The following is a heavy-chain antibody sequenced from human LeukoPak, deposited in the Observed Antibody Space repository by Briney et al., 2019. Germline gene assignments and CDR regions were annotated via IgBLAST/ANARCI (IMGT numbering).Heavy chain of an antibody. V-gene: IGHV3-66*01. CDR2: VYSGGST. CDR3: ARDPPAVLIDTYG. CDR1: GFIVTNNY. Sequence: PGGSLRLSCTASGFIVTNNYINWLRQAPGKGLEWVSLVYSGGSTYYPDSVKGRFTISRDNSKNMVYLQMNSLRAEDTAMYYCARDPPAVLIDTYGWGQGTLVTVSS. J-gene: IGHJ4*02. D-gene: IGHD2-8*01.